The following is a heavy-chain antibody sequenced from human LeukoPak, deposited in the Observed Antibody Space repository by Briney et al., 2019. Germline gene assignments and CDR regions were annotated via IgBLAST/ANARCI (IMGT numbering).Heavy chain of an antibody. CDR2: IYSGGST. CDR3: ARGSLLWLPLDY. J-gene: IGHJ4*02. CDR1: GFTVSSNY. Sequence: PGGSLRLSCAASGFTVSSNYMSWVRQAPGKGLEGVSVIYSGGSTYYADSVRGRFTISRGNSKNTLYLQMNSLRAEDTAVYYCARGSLLWLPLDYWGQGTLVTVSS. V-gene: IGHV3-53*01. D-gene: IGHD6-19*01.